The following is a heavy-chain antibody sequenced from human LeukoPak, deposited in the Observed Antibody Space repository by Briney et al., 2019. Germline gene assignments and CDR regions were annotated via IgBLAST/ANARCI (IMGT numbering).Heavy chain of an antibody. CDR2: TYYRSKWYN. D-gene: IGHD3-16*02. V-gene: IGHV6-1*01. CDR1: GDSVSSNSAA. CDR3: AREAPHSYDYVWGSYRYTPPFFDY. Sequence: SQTLSLTCAISGDSVSSNSAAWNWIRQSPSRGLEWLGRTYYRSKWYNDYAVSVKSLITINPDTSKNQFSLQLNSVTPEDTAVYYCAREAPHSYDYVWGSYRYTPPFFDYWGQGTLVTVSS. J-gene: IGHJ4*02.